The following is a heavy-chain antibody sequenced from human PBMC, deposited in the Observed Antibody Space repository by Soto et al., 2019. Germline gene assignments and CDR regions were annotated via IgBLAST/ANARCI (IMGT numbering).Heavy chain of an antibody. CDR2: IYPGDSDT. D-gene: IGHD6-6*01. Sequence: GESLKISCKGSGYSFSNYWIAWVRQMPGKGLEWMGIIYPGDSDTKYRPSFRGQVTVSADQSISAAYLQWSSLTASDTAMYYCARLADSSSPLDYWGQGXLVTVYS. CDR1: GYSFSNYW. V-gene: IGHV5-51*01. J-gene: IGHJ4*02. CDR3: ARLADSSSPLDY.